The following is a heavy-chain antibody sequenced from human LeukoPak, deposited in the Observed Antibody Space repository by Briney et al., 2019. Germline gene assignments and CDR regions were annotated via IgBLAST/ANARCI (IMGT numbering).Heavy chain of an antibody. D-gene: IGHD1-7*01. Sequence: SETLSLTCTVSGGSISSYYWSWFRHPPGKGLEWFGYIYTSGSTNYNPSLKSRVTISVDTSKNQFSLKLSSVTAADTAVYYCARLTGTTDWFDPWGQGTLVTVSS. CDR2: IYTSGST. CDR1: GGSISSYY. CDR3: ARLTGTTDWFDP. V-gene: IGHV4-4*09. J-gene: IGHJ5*02.